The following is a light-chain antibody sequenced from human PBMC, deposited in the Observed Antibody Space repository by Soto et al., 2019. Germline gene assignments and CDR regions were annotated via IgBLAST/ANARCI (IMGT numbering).Light chain of an antibody. Sequence: EIVLTQSPGTLSLSPGERATLSCRASQSVSSSYLAWYQQKPGQAPRLFIYGASSRATGIPDRFSGSGSGTEFTLTISSLQSEDFAVYYCQQYNNWPFTFGPGTKVDIK. CDR3: QQYNNWPFT. V-gene: IGKV3-20*01. CDR2: GAS. CDR1: QSVSSSY. J-gene: IGKJ3*01.